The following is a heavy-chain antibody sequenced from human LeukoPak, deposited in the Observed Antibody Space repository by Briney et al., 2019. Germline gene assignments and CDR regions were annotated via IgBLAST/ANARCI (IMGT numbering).Heavy chain of an antibody. J-gene: IGHJ4*02. CDR1: GFTLSSYA. V-gene: IGHV3-23*01. CDR2: ISDSGNT. Sequence: GGSLRLSCAASGFTLSSYAMSWVRQRPGKGLEWVSAISDSGNTYHAESVQGRFPISKDSYKNQLYLQMNSLKAEGPAVYYCAKAPVTTCSGAYCDPFDYWGQGTLVTVSS. D-gene: IGHD2-15*01. CDR3: AKAPVTTCSGAYCDPFDY.